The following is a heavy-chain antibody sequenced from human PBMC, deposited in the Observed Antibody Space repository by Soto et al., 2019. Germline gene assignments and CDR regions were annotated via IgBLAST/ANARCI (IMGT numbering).Heavy chain of an antibody. CDR3: ARGYDFWSGYLDY. CDR1: GFTFSSYA. CDR2: ISYDGSNK. Sequence: GSLRLSCAASGFTFSSYAMHWVRQAPGKGLEWVAVISYDGSNKYYADSVKGRFTISRDNSKNALYLQMNSLRAEDTAVYYCARGYDFWSGYLDYWGQGTLVTVS. J-gene: IGHJ4*02. V-gene: IGHV3-30-3*01. D-gene: IGHD3-3*01.